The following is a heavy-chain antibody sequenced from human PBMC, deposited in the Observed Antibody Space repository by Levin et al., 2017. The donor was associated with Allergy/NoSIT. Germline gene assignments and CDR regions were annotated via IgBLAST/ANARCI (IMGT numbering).Heavy chain of an antibody. J-gene: IGHJ4*02. Sequence: LSLTCAASGFTFRSYAMSWVRQAPGKGLEWVSAISGSGGSTYYADSVKGRFTISRDNSKNTLYLQMNSLRAEDTAVYYCAKDGVDSSSWYYFDYWGQGTLVTVSS. D-gene: IGHD6-13*01. CDR2: ISGSGGST. CDR1: GFTFRSYA. CDR3: AKDGVDSSSWYYFDY. V-gene: IGHV3-23*01.